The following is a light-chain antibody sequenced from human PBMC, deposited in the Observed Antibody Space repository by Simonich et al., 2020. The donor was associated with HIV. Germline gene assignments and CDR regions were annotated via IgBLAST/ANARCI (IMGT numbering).Light chain of an antibody. Sequence: EIVLTQSPATLSLSPGDRATPYCWANPRVSSYLAWYQQKPGQTPRLLIYGASPRATGIPARFSGSGSGTEFTLTISSLQSEDFAVYYCQEYNNWPPWTFGQGTKVEIK. CDR1: PRVSSY. J-gene: IGKJ1*01. CDR2: GAS. V-gene: IGKV3-15*01. CDR3: QEYNNWPPWT.